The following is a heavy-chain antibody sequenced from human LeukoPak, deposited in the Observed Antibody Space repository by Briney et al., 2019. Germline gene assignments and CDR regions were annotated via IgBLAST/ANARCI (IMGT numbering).Heavy chain of an antibody. Sequence: PSETLSLTCAASAYSISSGYYWGWIRQPPGKGLEWIGSIYHSGSTYYNPSLKSRVTISVDTSKNQFSLKLSSVTAADTAVYYCARDHNWFDPWGQGTLVTVSS. CDR3: ARDHNWFDP. CDR2: IYHSGST. CDR1: AYSISSGYY. J-gene: IGHJ5*02. V-gene: IGHV4-38-2*02.